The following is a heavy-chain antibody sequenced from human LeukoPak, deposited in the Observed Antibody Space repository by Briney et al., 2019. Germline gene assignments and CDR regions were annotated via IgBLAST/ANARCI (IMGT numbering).Heavy chain of an antibody. Sequence: SETLSLTCAVYGGSFSGYYWSWIRQPPGKGLEWIGEINHSGSTNYNPSLKSRVTISVDTSKNQFSLKLSSVTAADTAVYYCATLPRNWNDPLGYWGQGTLVTVSS. V-gene: IGHV4-34*01. CDR2: INHSGST. CDR1: GGSFSGYY. CDR3: ATLPRNWNDPLGY. D-gene: IGHD1-20*01. J-gene: IGHJ4*02.